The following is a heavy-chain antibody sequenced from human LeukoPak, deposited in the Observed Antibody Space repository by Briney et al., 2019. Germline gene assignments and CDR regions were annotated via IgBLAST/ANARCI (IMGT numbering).Heavy chain of an antibody. V-gene: IGHV3-11*04. Sequence: PGGSLRLSCAASGFTFSDYYMSWIRQAPGKGLEWVSYITSAASTIYYADSVKGRFTISRDNAKNSLYLQMNSLRAEDTAVYYCAREPKQWLIPIDYWGQGTLVTVSS. J-gene: IGHJ4*02. CDR1: GFTFSDYY. CDR2: ITSAASTI. CDR3: AREPKQWLIPIDY. D-gene: IGHD6-19*01.